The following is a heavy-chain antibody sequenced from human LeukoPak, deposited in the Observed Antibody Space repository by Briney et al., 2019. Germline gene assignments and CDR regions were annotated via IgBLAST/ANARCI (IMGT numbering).Heavy chain of an antibody. V-gene: IGHV4-59*01. J-gene: IGHJ4*02. D-gene: IGHD1-14*01. CDR2: IYYSGST. CDR1: GGSISSYY. Sequence: SETLSLTCTVSGGSISSYYWSWIRQPPGKGLEWIGYIYYSGSTNYNPSLKSRVTISVDTSKNQFSLKLSSATAADTAVYYCARGGGRKPGDYWGQGTLVTVSS. CDR3: ARGGGRKPGDY.